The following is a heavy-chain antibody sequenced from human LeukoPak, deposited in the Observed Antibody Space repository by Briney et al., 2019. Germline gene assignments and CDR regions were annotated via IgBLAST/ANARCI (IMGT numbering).Heavy chain of an antibody. D-gene: IGHD3-3*01. CDR3: ARGYDFWSGSPPWYYYYGMDV. J-gene: IGHJ6*02. CDR1: GFTVSSNY. V-gene: IGHV3-53*01. CDR2: IYSGGST. Sequence: PGGSLRLSCAASGFTVSSNYMSWVRQAPGKGLEWVSVIYSGGSTYYAVSVKGRFTISRDNSKNTLYLQMNSLRAEDTAVYYCARGYDFWSGSPPWYYYYGMDVWGQGTTVTVSS.